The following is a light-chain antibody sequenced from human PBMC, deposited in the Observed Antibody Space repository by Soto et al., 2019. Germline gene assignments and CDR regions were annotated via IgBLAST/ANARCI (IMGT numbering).Light chain of an antibody. J-gene: IGLJ3*02. CDR3: CAYAGSGTLV. Sequence: QSVLTQPASVSGSPEQSITISFTGTSSDVGSDNVVSWYQQHPGKAPKVMIYEATKRPSGVSNRFSGSKSGNTASLTISGLQAEDEADYYCCAYAGSGTLVFGRGTKVTVL. CDR2: EAT. CDR1: SSDVGSDNV. V-gene: IGLV2-23*01.